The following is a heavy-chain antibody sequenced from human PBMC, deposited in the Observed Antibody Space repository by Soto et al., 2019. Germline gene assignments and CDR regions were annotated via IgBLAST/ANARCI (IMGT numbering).Heavy chain of an antibody. D-gene: IGHD3-22*01. J-gene: IGHJ6*02. CDR3: ASHYYYDSSGYYYDQPYYYYGMDV. CDR1: GYHFTSYL. Sequence: GESLKISCQGSGYHFTSYLISLVRPLPGKGLEWMGRIDPSDSYTNYSPSFQGHVTISADKSISTAYLQWSSLKASDTAMYYCASHYYYDSSGYYYDQPYYYYGMDVWGQGTTVTVSS. V-gene: IGHV5-10-1*01. CDR2: IDPSDSYT.